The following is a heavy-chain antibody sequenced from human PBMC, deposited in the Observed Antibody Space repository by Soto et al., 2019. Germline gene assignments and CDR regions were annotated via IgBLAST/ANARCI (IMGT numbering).Heavy chain of an antibody. V-gene: IGHV3-23*01. D-gene: IGHD3-10*01. CDR1: GFTFSSYA. J-gene: IGHJ4*02. CDR3: AKDLLVFGLTNTYSHAIFGDY. Sequence: EVQLLDSGGGLVQPGGSLRLSCAASGFTFSSYAMGWVRQAPEKGLEWVSAISGGGGTTYYADSVKGRFTISRDNSKNTLYLQMNSLRAEDTAVYYCAKDLLVFGLTNTYSHAIFGDYWGQGTLVTVSS. CDR2: ISGGGGTT.